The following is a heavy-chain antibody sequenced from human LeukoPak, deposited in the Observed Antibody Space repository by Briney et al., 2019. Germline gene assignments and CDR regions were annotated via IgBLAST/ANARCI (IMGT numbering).Heavy chain of an antibody. CDR1: GYTFTSYG. Sequence: RASVNVSCMVSGYTFTSYGISWVRQAPGQGLEWMGWISAYNGNTNYAQKIQGRVTMTTDTSTSTAYMELRSLRSDDTAVYYCARDGPGEAAAGYYYYGMDVWGKGTTVTVSS. D-gene: IGHD6-13*01. CDR2: ISAYNGNT. V-gene: IGHV1-18*04. CDR3: ARDGPGEAAAGYYYYGMDV. J-gene: IGHJ6*04.